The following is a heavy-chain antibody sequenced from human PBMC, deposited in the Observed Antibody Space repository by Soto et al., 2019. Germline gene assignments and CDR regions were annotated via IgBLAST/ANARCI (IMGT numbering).Heavy chain of an antibody. D-gene: IGHD2-15*01. J-gene: IGHJ4*02. Sequence: GASVKVSCKASGYTFSNFGISWVRQAPGEGLEWMGWISPNSEKTKIAQRFQGRVTMTTDISTSTSYLELRGLTSDDTAVYYCARVYCSGGSCYSVDYWGQGTLVTVSS. CDR3: ARVYCSGGSCYSVDY. CDR1: GYTFSNFG. CDR2: ISPNSEKT. V-gene: IGHV1-18*01.